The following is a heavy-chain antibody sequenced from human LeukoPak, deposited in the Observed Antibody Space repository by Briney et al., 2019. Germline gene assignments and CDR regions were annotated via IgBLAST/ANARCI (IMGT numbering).Heavy chain of an antibody. D-gene: IGHD2-2*01. CDR2: IIPIFGTA. CDR1: GGTFSSYA. CDR3: ARNYRQLLFNGGFDY. V-gene: IGHV1-69*01. J-gene: IGHJ4*02. Sequence: GASVKVSCKASGGTFSSYAISWVRQAPGQGLEWMGGIIPIFGTANYAQKFQGRVTITADESTSTAYMELSSLRSEDTAVYYCARNYRQLLFNGGFDYWGQGALVTVSS.